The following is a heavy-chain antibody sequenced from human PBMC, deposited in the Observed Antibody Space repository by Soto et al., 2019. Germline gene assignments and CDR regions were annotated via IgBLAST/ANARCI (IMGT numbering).Heavy chain of an antibody. CDR3: ARVGAVAGYYYYGMDV. J-gene: IGHJ6*02. V-gene: IGHV4-34*01. Sequence: SETLSLTCAVYGGSFSGYYWSWIRQPPGKGLEWIGEINHSGSTNYNPSLKSRVTISVDTSKNQFSLKLSSVTAADTAVYYCARVGAVAGYYYYGMDVWGQGTTVNVSS. D-gene: IGHD6-19*01. CDR2: INHSGST. CDR1: GGSFSGYY.